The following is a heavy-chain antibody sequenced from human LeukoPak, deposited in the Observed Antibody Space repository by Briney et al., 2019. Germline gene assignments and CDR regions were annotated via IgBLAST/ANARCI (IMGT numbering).Heavy chain of an antibody. CDR3: ARDFRGGDLSI. D-gene: IGHD3-16*01. Sequence: PSETLSLTCTVSGGSISSYYWSWIRQPPGKGLEWIGYIYYSGSTNYNPSRKSRVTMSLDTSKNHFSLKLSSVSAADTAVYYCARDFRGGDLSIWGQGTLVTVSS. CDR2: IYYSGST. CDR1: GGSISSYY. V-gene: IGHV4-59*12. J-gene: IGHJ4*02.